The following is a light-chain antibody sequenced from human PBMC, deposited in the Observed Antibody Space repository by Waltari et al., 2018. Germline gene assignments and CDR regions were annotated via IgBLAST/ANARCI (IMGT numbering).Light chain of an antibody. CDR3: QQYNNWPLSWT. V-gene: IGKV3-15*01. J-gene: IGKJ1*01. CDR2: GAS. CDR1: QSVSSN. Sequence: EIVMTQSPATLSVSPGERATLSCRASQSVSSNLAWYQQKPGQAPRLLIYGASTRATGFPARFNCSWAWTEFTLTISRLQSEDFAVYYCQQYNNWPLSWTFGQGTKVEIK.